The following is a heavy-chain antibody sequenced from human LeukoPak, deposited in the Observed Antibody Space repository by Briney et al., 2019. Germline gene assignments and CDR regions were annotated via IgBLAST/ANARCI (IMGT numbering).Heavy chain of an antibody. CDR1: GFTFSSYW. CDR2: IASDGSST. D-gene: IGHD1-26*01. CDR3: ARALGGELPLDY. Sequence: GGSLRLSCAASGFTFSSYWMNWVRQAPGKGLVWVSRIASDGSSTTYADSVKGRFSISRDNAKNTLYLQMNSLRVEDTAVYYCARALGGELPLDYWGQGTLVTVSS. V-gene: IGHV3-74*01. J-gene: IGHJ4*02.